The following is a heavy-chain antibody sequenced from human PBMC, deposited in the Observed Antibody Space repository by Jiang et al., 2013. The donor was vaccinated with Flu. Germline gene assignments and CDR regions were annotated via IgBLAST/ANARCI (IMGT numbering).Heavy chain of an antibody. CDR3: ARDWGPYGDYPDAFDI. D-gene: IGHD4-17*01. V-gene: IGHV1-3*01. Sequence: QSGAEVKKPGASVKVSCKASGYTFTSYAMHWVRQAPGQRLEWMGWINAGNGNTKYSQKFQGRVTITRDTSASTAYMELSSLRSEDTAVYYCARDWGPYGDYPDAFDIWGQGTMVTVSS. CDR1: GYTFTSYA. CDR2: INAGNGNT. J-gene: IGHJ3*02.